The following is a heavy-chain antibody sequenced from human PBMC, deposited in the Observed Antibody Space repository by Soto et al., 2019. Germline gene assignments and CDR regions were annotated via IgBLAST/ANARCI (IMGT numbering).Heavy chain of an antibody. CDR3: ARTQYYYDSSGHVITYYFDY. CDR1: GGSISSSSYY. D-gene: IGHD3-22*01. Sequence: SETLSLTCTVSGGSISSSSYYWGWIRQPPGKGLEWIGSIYYSGSTYYNPSLKSRVTISVDTSKNQFSLKLSSVTAADTAVYYCARTQYYYDSSGHVITYYFDYWGQGTLVTVST. V-gene: IGHV4-39*01. J-gene: IGHJ4*02. CDR2: IYYSGST.